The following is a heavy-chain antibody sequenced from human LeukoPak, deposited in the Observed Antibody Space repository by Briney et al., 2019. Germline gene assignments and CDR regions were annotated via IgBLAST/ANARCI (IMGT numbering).Heavy chain of an antibody. V-gene: IGHV3-23*01. Sequence: GGSLRLSCAASGFTFSSYAMSWVRQAPGKGLEWVSAISGSGGSTYYAAPVKGRFTISRDNSKNTLYLQMNSLRAEDTAVYCCAKDTYETPTIPPATDYWGQGTLVTVSS. D-gene: IGHD2-2*01. CDR2: ISGSGGST. CDR3: AKDTYETPTIPPATDY. CDR1: GFTFSSYA. J-gene: IGHJ4*02.